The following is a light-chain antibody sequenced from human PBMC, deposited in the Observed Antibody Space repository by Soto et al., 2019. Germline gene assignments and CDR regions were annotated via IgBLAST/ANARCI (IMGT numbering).Light chain of an antibody. V-gene: IGLV2-23*02. Sequence: LTQPASVSGSPGQSSTISCTGTSSVVWSYNLVSWYQQHPGKAPKLMIYEVSKRPSGVSNRFSGSKSGNTASMTISGLQAEDEADYYCCSYAGSSPYVFGTGTKVTVL. CDR2: EVS. J-gene: IGLJ1*01. CDR1: SSVVWSYNL. CDR3: CSYAGSSPYV.